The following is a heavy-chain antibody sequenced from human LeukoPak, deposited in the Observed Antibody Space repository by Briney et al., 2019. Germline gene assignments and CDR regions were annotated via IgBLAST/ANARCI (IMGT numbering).Heavy chain of an antibody. CDR3: ARETYDHDAFDI. Sequence: GGSLRLSCAASGFTFSDYYMTWIRQAPGKGLEWVSYISSSGSIIYYADSVKGRFTISRDNAKNSLHLQMNSLRAEDTAVYFCARETYDHDAFDIWGQGTMVTVSS. CDR1: GFTFSDYY. J-gene: IGHJ3*02. CDR2: ISSSGSII. D-gene: IGHD3-22*01. V-gene: IGHV3-11*04.